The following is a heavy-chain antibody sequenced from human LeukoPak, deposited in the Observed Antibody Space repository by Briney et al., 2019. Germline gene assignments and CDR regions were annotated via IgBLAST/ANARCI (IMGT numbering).Heavy chain of an antibody. CDR3: VRDRGWLSNPGYFDY. CDR2: ISGSGGST. V-gene: IGHV3-23*01. D-gene: IGHD3-22*01. J-gene: IGHJ4*02. Sequence: GGSLRLSCAASGFTFGSYGMSWVRQAPGKGLEWVSSISGSGGSTYYADSVKGRFTISRDNAKKSLYLQMNSLRAEDTAVYYCVRDRGWLSNPGYFDYWGRGTLVTV. CDR1: GFTFGSYG.